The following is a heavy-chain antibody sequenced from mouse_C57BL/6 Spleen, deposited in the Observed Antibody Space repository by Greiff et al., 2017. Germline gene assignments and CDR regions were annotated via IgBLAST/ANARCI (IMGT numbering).Heavy chain of an antibody. CDR3: ARDYDYDDWYFDV. CDR1: GYSITSGYY. J-gene: IGHJ1*03. V-gene: IGHV3-6*01. D-gene: IGHD2-4*01. CDR2: ISYDGSN. Sequence: EVQRVESGPGLVKPSQSLSLTCSVTGYSITSGYYWNWIRQFPGNKLEWMGYISYDGSNNYNTSLKNRISITRDTSKNQFFLKLNSVTTEDTATYYCARDYDYDDWYFDVWGTGTTVTVSS.